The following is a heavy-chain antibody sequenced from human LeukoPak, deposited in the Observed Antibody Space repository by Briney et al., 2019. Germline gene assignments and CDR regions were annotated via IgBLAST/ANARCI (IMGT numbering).Heavy chain of an antibody. J-gene: IGHJ4*02. V-gene: IGHV3-9*01. CDR2: ISWNSGSI. Sequence: GGSLRLSCAASGFTFDDYAMHWVRQAPGKGLEWVSGISWNSGSIGYADSVKGRFTISRDNAKNSLYLQMNSLRAEDTALYYCAKDMANNGEGYFDYWGQGTLVTVSS. CDR1: GFTFDDYA. D-gene: IGHD4-17*01. CDR3: AKDMANNGEGYFDY.